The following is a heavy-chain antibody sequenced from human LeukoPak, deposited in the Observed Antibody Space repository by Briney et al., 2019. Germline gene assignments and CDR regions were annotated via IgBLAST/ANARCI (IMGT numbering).Heavy chain of an antibody. D-gene: IGHD3-9*01. Sequence: GGSLRLXXXASGFXFSSYWMNWVRQAPGKGLEWVANINGDGRDKYYVGSVRGRFTISRDNADNALYLQMNSLRGDDTALYYCARGVDSAIDWWGQGTLVTVSS. V-gene: IGHV3-7*01. CDR2: INGDGRDK. J-gene: IGHJ4*02. CDR1: GFXFSSYW. CDR3: ARGVDSAIDW.